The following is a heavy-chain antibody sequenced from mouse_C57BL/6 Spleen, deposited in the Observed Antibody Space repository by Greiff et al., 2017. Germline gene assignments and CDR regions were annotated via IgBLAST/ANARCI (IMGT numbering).Heavy chain of an antibody. J-gene: IGHJ3*01. V-gene: IGHV2-2*01. Sequence: VQLQQSGPGLVQPSQSLSITCTVSGFSLTSYGVHWVRQSPGKGLEWLGVIWRGGSTDYNAAFISRLSISKDNSKSQVFFQMNSLQADYTAIYYCARLITTVVAENWIAYWGQGTLVTVSA. CDR2: IWRGGST. D-gene: IGHD1-1*01. CDR1: GFSLTSYG. CDR3: ARLITTVVAENWIAY.